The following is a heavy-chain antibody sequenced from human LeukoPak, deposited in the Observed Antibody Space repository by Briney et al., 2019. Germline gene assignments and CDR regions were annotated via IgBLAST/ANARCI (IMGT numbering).Heavy chain of an antibody. CDR2: IYYSGST. D-gene: IGHD1/OR15-1a*01. CDR3: ARGTILDYYYHGMDV. Sequence: SETLSLTCTVSGGSISSYYWSWIRQPPGKGLEWIGYIYYSGSTNYNPSLKSRVTISVDTSKNQFSLKLSSVTAADTAVYYCARGTILDYYYHGMDVWGQGTTVTVSS. V-gene: IGHV4-59*01. CDR1: GGSISSYY. J-gene: IGHJ6*02.